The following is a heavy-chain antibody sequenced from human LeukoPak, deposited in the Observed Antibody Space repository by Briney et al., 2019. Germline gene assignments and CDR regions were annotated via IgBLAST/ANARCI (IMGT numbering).Heavy chain of an antibody. CDR3: ARDPDAYYDFWSGYYGYYYYYGMDV. CDR2: ISAYNGNT. V-gene: IGHV1-18*01. D-gene: IGHD3-3*01. CDR1: GYTFTSYG. Sequence: ASVKVSCKASGYTFTSYGISWVRQSPGQGLEWMGWISAYNGNTNYAQKLQGRVTMTTDTSTSTAYMELRSLRSDDTAVYHCARDPDAYYDFWSGYYGYYYYYGMDVWGQGTTVTVSS. J-gene: IGHJ6*02.